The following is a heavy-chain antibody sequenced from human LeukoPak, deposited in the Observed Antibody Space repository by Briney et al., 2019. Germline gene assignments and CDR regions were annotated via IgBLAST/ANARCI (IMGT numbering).Heavy chain of an antibody. CDR3: AKDYGSSWDYYYYYMDV. V-gene: IGHV3-30*02. CDR1: GFTFSSYG. Sequence: GGSLRLSCAASGFTFSSYGMHWVRQAPGKGLEWVAFIRYDGSNKYYADSVKGRFTISRDNSKNTLYLQMNSLRAEDAAVYYCAKDYGSSWDYYYYYMDVWGKGTTVTVSS. D-gene: IGHD3-10*01. J-gene: IGHJ6*03. CDR2: IRYDGSNK.